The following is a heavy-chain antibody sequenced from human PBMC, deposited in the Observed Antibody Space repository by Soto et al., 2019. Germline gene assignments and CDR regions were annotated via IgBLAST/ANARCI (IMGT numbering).Heavy chain of an antibody. CDR3: AKQGMAAAGTDPNYYYYGMDV. Sequence: GESLKISCKGSGYSFTSYWIGWVRQMPGKGLEWMGIIYPGDSDTRYSPSFQGQVTISADKSISTAYLQWSSLKASDTAMYYCAKQGMAAAGTDPNYYYYGMDVWGQGTTVTVSS. J-gene: IGHJ6*02. CDR2: IYPGDSDT. D-gene: IGHD6-13*01. V-gene: IGHV5-51*01. CDR1: GYSFTSYW.